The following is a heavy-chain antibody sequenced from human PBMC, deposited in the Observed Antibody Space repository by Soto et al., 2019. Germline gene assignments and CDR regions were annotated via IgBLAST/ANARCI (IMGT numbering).Heavy chain of an antibody. CDR2: ISAYNGNT. Sequence: QVQLVQSGAEVKKPGASVKVSCKASGYTFTSYGISWVRQAPGQGLEWMGWISAYNGNTNYAQKLQGRVTMTTDTSTSTVYVELRSLRSGDAAVYYCARGVGYHWNAYFDYWGQGTLVTVSS. V-gene: IGHV1-18*01. CDR1: GYTFTSYG. D-gene: IGHD1-1*01. CDR3: ARGVGYHWNAYFDY. J-gene: IGHJ4*02.